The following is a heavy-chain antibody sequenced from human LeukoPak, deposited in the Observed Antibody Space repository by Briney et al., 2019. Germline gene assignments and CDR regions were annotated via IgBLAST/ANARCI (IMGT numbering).Heavy chain of an antibody. V-gene: IGHV4-39*07. J-gene: IGHJ4*02. CDR2: INHSGST. Sequence: SETLSLTCTVSGGSISSGDYYWSWIRQPPGKGLEWIGEINHSGSTNYNPSLKSRVTISVDTSKNQFSLKLSSVTAADTAVYYCARGDYSSPFDYWGQGTLVTVSS. CDR3: ARGDYSSPFDY. CDR1: GGSISSGDYY. D-gene: IGHD3-22*01.